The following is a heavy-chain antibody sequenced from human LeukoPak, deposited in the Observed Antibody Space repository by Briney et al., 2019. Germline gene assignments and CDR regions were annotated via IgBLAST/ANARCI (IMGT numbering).Heavy chain of an antibody. CDR2: INHSGST. D-gene: IGHD3-10*01. Sequence: SETLSLTCAVYGGSFSGYYWSWIRQPPGKGLEWIGEINHSGSTNYNPSLKSRVTISVDTSKNQFSLKLSSVTAADTAVYYCARVVSMRDYYGSGSYYNLLPYPRYYYYMDVWGKGTTVTISS. J-gene: IGHJ6*03. V-gene: IGHV4-34*01. CDR3: ARVVSMRDYYGSGSYYNLLPYPRYYYYMDV. CDR1: GGSFSGYY.